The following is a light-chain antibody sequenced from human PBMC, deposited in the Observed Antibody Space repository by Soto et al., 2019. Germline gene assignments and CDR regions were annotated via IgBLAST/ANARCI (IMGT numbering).Light chain of an antibody. CDR1: QSVSSSY. J-gene: IGKJ1*01. Sequence: EIVLTQSPGTLSLSPGERATLSCRASQSVSSSYLAWYQQKPGQAPRLLIYGASSRATGIPDRFSGSGSGTDFTLTISRLEPDDFAVYYCQQDGSSPWTFGQGNKV. V-gene: IGKV3-20*01. CDR2: GAS. CDR3: QQDGSSPWT.